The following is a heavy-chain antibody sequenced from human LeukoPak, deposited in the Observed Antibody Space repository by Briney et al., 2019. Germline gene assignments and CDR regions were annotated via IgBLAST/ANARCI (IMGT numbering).Heavy chain of an antibody. CDR2: IYYSGSA. CDR3: AKDPRYSSSPKYFQE. J-gene: IGHJ1*01. V-gene: IGHV4-59*01. D-gene: IGHD6-6*01. Sequence: SETLSLTCTVSGGSISSYYWSWIRQPPGKGLEWIGYIYYSGSANYNPSLKSRVTISVDTSKNQFSLKLSSVTAADTAVYYCAKDPRYSSSPKYFQEWGQGTLVIVSS. CDR1: GGSISSYY.